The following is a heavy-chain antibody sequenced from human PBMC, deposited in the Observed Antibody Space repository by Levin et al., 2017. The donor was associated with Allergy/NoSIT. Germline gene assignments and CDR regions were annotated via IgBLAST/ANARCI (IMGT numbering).Heavy chain of an antibody. CDR1: GGSVSQSY. D-gene: IGHD6-19*01. V-gene: IGHV4-59*02. J-gene: IGHJ4*02. Sequence: NPSETLSLTCTVSGGSVSQSYWTWIRQSPGKGLEWIGSLYSSGSTIYNPSVKSRVTISVDTSKNQLSLNLTSVTAADTAVYYCASFPHSSGWSIFDSWGQGTLVAVSS. CDR2: LYSSGST. CDR3: ASFPHSSGWSIFDS.